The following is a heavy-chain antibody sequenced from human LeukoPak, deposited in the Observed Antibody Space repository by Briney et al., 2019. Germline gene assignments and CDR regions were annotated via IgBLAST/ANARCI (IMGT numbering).Heavy chain of an antibody. CDR3: APDPRRVVKA. CDR1: GFTFTNAW. J-gene: IGHJ4*02. D-gene: IGHD4-23*01. Sequence: GGSLRLSCTASGFTFTNAWMSWVRQAPGKGLEWVGRIKSKNEGGTTEYAAPVKGRFNISRDDSKNTLYLQMNSLETEDTAVYYCAPDPRRVVKAWGQGTLVTVSS. V-gene: IGHV3-15*01. CDR2: IKSKNEGGTT.